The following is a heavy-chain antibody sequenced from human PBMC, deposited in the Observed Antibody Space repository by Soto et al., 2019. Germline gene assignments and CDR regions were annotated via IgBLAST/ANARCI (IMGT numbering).Heavy chain of an antibody. V-gene: IGHV3-23*01. CDR2: ISAGGENT. Sequence: PGGSLRLSCVASGFTFNAYTMGWVRQAPGRGLEWVSVISAGGENTYSADSARGRFAISRDNSMNTVYLQMDSLRAEDTAVYYCAKECNYYGSGKHRQSYGMDVWGQGTTVTVSS. CDR3: AKECNYYGSGKHRQSYGMDV. J-gene: IGHJ6*02. CDR1: GFTFNAYT. D-gene: IGHD3-10*01.